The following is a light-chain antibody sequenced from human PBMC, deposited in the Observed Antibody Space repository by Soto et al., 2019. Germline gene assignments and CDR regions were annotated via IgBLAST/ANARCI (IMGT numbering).Light chain of an antibody. V-gene: IGKV1-12*01. CDR1: QDISSW. Sequence: DFQMTQSPSSVSASVGDRVTITCRASQDISSWVAWYQQKPGKAPKLLISAASSLQSGVPRRFSGSGSGTDFTLIISSLQPEDFATYFCQQGDSFPFTFGGGTKVEIK. CDR3: QQGDSFPFT. J-gene: IGKJ4*01. CDR2: AAS.